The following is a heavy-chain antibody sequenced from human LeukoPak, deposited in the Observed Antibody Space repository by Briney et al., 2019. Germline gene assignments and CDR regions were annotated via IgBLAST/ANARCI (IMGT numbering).Heavy chain of an antibody. Sequence: GGSLRLSCAASGFTVSSNYMGWVRQAPGKGLEWVSVIYSGGRTYYADSVKGRFTISRDNSKNTLYLQMNRLRPEDTAVYYCARAGPSSSWHQFDYWGQGTLVTVSS. CDR2: IYSGGRT. D-gene: IGHD6-13*01. V-gene: IGHV3-66*01. CDR1: GFTVSSNY. J-gene: IGHJ4*02. CDR3: ARAGPSSSWHQFDY.